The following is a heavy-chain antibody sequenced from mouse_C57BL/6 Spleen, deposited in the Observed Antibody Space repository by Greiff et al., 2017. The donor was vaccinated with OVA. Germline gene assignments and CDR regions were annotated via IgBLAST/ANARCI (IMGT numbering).Heavy chain of an antibody. D-gene: IGHD1-1*01. V-gene: IGHV1-66*01. CDR3: ARESGHGSSSWYFDV. Sequence: QVQLKESGPELVKPGASVKISCKASGYSFTSYYIHWVKQRPGQGLEWIGWIYPGSGNTKYNEKFKGKATLTADTSSSTAYMQLSSLTSEDSAVYYCARESGHGSSSWYFDVWGTGTTVTVSS. CDR1: GYSFTSYY. CDR2: IYPGSGNT. J-gene: IGHJ1*03.